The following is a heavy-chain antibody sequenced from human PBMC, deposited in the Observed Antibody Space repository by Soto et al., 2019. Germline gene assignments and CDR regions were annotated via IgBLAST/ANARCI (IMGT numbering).Heavy chain of an antibody. Sequence: SAVKVSCKASVGRFSIYVISCVIQGPGQVLDWVGGIIPIFVTANYAQKFQGRVTITADKSTSTAYMELSSLRSEDTAVYYCARPGSSHPRASGQDYRDGMEVWGQGTTVTVSS. CDR3: ARPGSSHPRASGQDYRDGMEV. D-gene: IGHD5-12*01. V-gene: IGHV1-69*06. CDR2: IIPIFVTA. CDR1: VGRFSIYV. J-gene: IGHJ6*02.